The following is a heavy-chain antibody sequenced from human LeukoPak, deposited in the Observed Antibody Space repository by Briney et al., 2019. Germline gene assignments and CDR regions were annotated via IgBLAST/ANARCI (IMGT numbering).Heavy chain of an antibody. J-gene: IGHJ4*02. Sequence: SETLSLTCTVSGGSISSGDYYWSWIRQPPGKGLEWIGYIYYSGSTYYNPSLKSRVTISVDTSKNQFSLKLSSVTAADTAVYYCARAPILQLTPYYWGQGTLVTVSS. CDR1: GGSISSGDYY. D-gene: IGHD6-13*01. CDR2: IYYSGST. CDR3: ARAPILQLTPYY. V-gene: IGHV4-30-4*01.